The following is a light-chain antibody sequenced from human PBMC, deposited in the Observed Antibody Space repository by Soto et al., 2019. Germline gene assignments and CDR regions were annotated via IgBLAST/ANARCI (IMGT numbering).Light chain of an antibody. CDR3: QQRSNWPPGYT. CDR1: QSVGRY. V-gene: IGKV3-11*01. J-gene: IGKJ2*01. CDR2: DAS. Sequence: EIVLTQSPATLSLSPGEGATLSCRASQSVGRYLAWYQQKPGQAPRLLIYDASSRAIGTPARFIGSGSVTDFSLTISSLEPEDSAVYYCQQRSNWPPGYTFGQGTKLEIK.